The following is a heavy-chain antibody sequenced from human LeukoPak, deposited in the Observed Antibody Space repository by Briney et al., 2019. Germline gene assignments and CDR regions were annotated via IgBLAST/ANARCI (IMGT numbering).Heavy chain of an antibody. D-gene: IGHD6-13*01. CDR3: ARRIAAGPGWFDP. V-gene: IGHV1-2*02. CDR1: GYTFTGYY. Sequence: ASVKVSCKASGYTFTGYYMHWVRQAPGQGLEWMGWINPNSGGTNYAQKLQGRVTMTTDTSTSTAYMELRSLRSDDTAVYYCARRIAAGPGWFDPWGQGTLVTVSS. J-gene: IGHJ5*02. CDR2: INPNSGGT.